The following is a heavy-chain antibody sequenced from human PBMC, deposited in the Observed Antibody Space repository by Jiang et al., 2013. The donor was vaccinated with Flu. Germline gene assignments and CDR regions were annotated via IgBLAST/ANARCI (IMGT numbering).Heavy chain of an antibody. J-gene: IGHJ4*02. Sequence: KPSETLSLTCAVYGGSFSGYYWSWIRQPPGKGLEWIGEINHSGSTNYNPSLKSRVTISVDTSKNQFSLKLSSVTAADTAVYYCARGGPRDIVVVPAAPDGDYWGQGTLVTVSS. CDR3: ARGGPRDIVVVPAAPDGDY. CDR1: GGSFSGYY. V-gene: IGHV4-34*01. D-gene: IGHD2-2*01. CDR2: INHSGST.